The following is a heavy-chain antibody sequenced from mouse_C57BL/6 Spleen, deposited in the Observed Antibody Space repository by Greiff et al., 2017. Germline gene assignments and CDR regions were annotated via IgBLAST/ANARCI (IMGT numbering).Heavy chain of an antibody. CDR1: GFNIKDYY. V-gene: IGHV14-2*01. J-gene: IGHJ4*01. CDR3: ARGGQLRDYYAMDD. D-gene: IGHD1-1*01. CDR2: IDPEDGAT. Sequence: VQLKESGAELVKPGASVKLSCTASGFNIKDYYMHWVKQRTEQGLEWIGRIDPEDGATKYAPKFQGKATITADTSSNTAYLQLSSLTSEDTAVYYWARGGQLRDYYAMDDWGQGTSVTVSS.